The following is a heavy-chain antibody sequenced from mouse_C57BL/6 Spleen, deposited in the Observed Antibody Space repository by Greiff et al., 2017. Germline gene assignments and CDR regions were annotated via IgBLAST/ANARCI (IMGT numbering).Heavy chain of an antibody. Sequence: QVQLQQPGAELVRPGSSVKLSCKASGYTFTSYWMHWVKQRPIQGLEWIGNIDPSDSETHYNQKFKDKATLTVDKSSSTAYMQLSSLTSEDSAVYYCAVEGFRGYYFDDWGQGTTLTVSS. J-gene: IGHJ2*01. CDR1: GYTFTSYW. V-gene: IGHV1-52*01. CDR3: AVEGFRGYYFDD. CDR2: IDPSDSET.